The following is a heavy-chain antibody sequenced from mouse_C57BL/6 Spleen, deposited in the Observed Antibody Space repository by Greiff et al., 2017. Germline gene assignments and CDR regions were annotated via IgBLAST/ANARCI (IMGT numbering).Heavy chain of an antibody. CDR1: GYTFTSYW. CDR3: AINAAQAPWFAY. Sequence: QVHVKQPGAELVKPGASVKVSCKASGYTFTSYWMHWVKQRPGQGLEWIGRIHPSDSDTNYNQKFKGKATLTVDKSSSTAYMQLSSLTSEDSAVYYCAINAAQAPWFAYWGQGTLVTVSA. D-gene: IGHD3-2*02. V-gene: IGHV1-74*01. J-gene: IGHJ3*01. CDR2: IHPSDSDT.